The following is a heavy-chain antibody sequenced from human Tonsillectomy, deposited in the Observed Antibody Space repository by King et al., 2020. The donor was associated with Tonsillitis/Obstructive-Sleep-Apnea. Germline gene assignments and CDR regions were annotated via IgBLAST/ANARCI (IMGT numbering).Heavy chain of an antibody. CDR1: GGSISSGGYY. Sequence: QLQESGPGLVKPSQTLSLTCTVSGGSISSGGYYWRWIRQHPGKGLEWIGYIYYSGSTYYNPSLKSRVTISVDTSKNQFSLKLSSVTAADTAVYYCARCSSNYYYMDVWGKGTTVTVSS. J-gene: IGHJ6*03. CDR2: IYYSGST. V-gene: IGHV4-31*03. D-gene: IGHD6-6*01. CDR3: ARCSSNYYYMDV.